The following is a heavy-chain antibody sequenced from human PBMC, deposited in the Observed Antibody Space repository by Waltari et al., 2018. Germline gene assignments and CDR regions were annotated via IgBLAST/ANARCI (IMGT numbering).Heavy chain of an antibody. CDR2: IYTSGST. CDR3: ARARGGILTLYYYYGMDV. V-gene: IGHV4-61*02. Sequence: QVQLQESGPGLVKPSQTLSLTCTVSGGSISSGSYYWSWIRQPAGKGLEWIGRIYTSGSTNYHPSLKSRVTISVDTSKNQFSLKLSSVTAADTAVYYCARARGGILTLYYYYGMDVWGQGTTATVSS. CDR1: GGSISSGSYY. J-gene: IGHJ6*02. D-gene: IGHD3-9*01.